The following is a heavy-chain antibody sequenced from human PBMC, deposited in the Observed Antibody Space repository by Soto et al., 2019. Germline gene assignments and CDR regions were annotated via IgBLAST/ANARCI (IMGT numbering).Heavy chain of an antibody. J-gene: IGHJ4*02. Sequence: QVQLVESGGGVVQPGRSLRLSCAASGFTFSSYAMHWVRQAPGKGLEWVAVISYDGSNKYYADSVKGRFTISRDNSKNTLYLQINSLRAEDTAVYYCARAFLETSYYFDCWGQGTLVTVSS. V-gene: IGHV3-30-3*01. CDR2: ISYDGSNK. D-gene: IGHD3-3*01. CDR3: ARAFLETSYYFDC. CDR1: GFTFSSYA.